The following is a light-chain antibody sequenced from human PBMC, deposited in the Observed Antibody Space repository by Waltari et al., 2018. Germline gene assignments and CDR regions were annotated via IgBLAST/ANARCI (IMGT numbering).Light chain of an antibody. CDR2: GAS. J-gene: IGKJ1*01. Sequence: EIVLTQSPGTLPLSPGERGTLSCSASQSVSRFLAWYQQKPGQAPRLLIYGASTRATGIPDRFSGSGSGTDFSLTISRLEPEDFAVYYCQKYDRLPATFGQGTKVEIK. CDR3: QKYDRLPAT. V-gene: IGKV3-20*01. CDR1: QSVSRF.